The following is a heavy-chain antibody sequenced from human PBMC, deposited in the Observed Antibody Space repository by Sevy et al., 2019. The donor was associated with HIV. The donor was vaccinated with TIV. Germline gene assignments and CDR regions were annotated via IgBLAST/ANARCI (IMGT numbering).Heavy chain of an antibody. V-gene: IGHV1-2*02. D-gene: IGHD6-13*01. CDR2: INCNSGGT. J-gene: IGHJ5*02. CDR1: GYTFTGYH. CDR3: TRIGAPGNINWFDP. Sequence: ASVKVSCKASGYTFTGYHMHWMRQAPGQGPEWMGWINCNSGGTMYAEKFQGRVTMTRDTASTTVSMELSRLTSDDTAVYYCTRIGAPGNINWFDPWGQGTLVTVSS.